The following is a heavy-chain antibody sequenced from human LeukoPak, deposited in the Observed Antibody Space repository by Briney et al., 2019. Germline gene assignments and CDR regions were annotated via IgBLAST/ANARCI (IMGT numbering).Heavy chain of an antibody. Sequence: ASVKVSCKASGYTFTSYGISRVRQAPGQGLEWMGWISAYNGNTNYAQKLQGRVTMTTDTSTSTAYMELRSLRSDDTAVYYCAGVWWFGDPLGLDAFDIWGQGTMVTVSS. CDR2: ISAYNGNT. CDR1: GYTFTSYG. D-gene: IGHD3-10*01. J-gene: IGHJ3*02. V-gene: IGHV1-18*01. CDR3: AGVWWFGDPLGLDAFDI.